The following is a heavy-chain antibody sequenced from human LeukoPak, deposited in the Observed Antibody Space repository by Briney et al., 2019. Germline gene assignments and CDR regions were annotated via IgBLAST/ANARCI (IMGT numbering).Heavy chain of an antibody. J-gene: IGHJ4*02. CDR2: INHSGST. CDR1: GGSFSGYY. CDR3: ARLGNRDGYNYFLDY. V-gene: IGHV4-34*01. Sequence: SETLSLTCAVYGGSFSGYYWSWIRQPPGKGLEWIGEINHSGSTNYNPSLKSRVTISVDTSKNQFSLKLSSVTAADTAVYYCARLGNRDGYNYFLDYWGQGILVTVSS. D-gene: IGHD5-12*01.